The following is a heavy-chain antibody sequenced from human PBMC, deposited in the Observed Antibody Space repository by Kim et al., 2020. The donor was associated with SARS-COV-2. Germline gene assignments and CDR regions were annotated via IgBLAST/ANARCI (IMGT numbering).Heavy chain of an antibody. J-gene: IGHJ1*01. V-gene: IGHV1-2*06. D-gene: IGHD6-13*01. CDR3: ARVRAIAAVRDTFQH. CDR2: INPNSGGT. CDR1: GYTFTGYY. Sequence: ASVKVSCKASGYTFTGYYMHWVRQAPGQGLEWMGRINPNSGGTNYAQKFQGRVTMTRDTSISTAYMELSRLRSDDTAVYYCARVRAIAAVRDTFQHWGQGTLVTVSS.